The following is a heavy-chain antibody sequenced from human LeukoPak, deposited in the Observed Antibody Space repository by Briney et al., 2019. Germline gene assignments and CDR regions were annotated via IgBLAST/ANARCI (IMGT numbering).Heavy chain of an antibody. CDR2: IYTSGST. V-gene: IGHV4-4*07. Sequence: PSETLSLTCIVPGGSIRSPYWSWIRQPAGKGLEWVGRIYTSGSTTYNPSLKSRVTMSVDTSKNQFSLKLSSVTAADTAVYYCARDLGAYYDSGGYFDYWGQGTLVTVSS. CDR1: GGSIRSPY. J-gene: IGHJ4*01. CDR3: ARDLGAYYDSGGYFDY. D-gene: IGHD3-22*01.